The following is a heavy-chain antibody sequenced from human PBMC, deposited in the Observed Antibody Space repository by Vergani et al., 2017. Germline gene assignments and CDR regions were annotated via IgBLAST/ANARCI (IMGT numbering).Heavy chain of an antibody. CDR3: ARRSGIVYDIFSGTQYFFDF. D-gene: IGHD3-9*01. Sequence: QVQLEESGPGLVKPSETLSLTCTVSGGSFNTYYWSWIRQSPGKGLEWIGYIYSTGSTNYNPSLNSRVTMSVDTSKNQFSLKLRSVTAAETAVYFCARRSGIVYDIFSGTQYFFDFWGQGTLVTVSS. J-gene: IGHJ4*02. CDR2: IYSTGST. V-gene: IGHV4-59*13. CDR1: GGSFNTYY.